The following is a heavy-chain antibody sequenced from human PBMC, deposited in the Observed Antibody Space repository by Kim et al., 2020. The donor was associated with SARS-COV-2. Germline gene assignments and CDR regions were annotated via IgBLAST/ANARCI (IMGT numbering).Heavy chain of an antibody. D-gene: IGHD3-22*01. CDR3: ASRQDRREDYDSSGYYSDYWYFDL. J-gene: IGHJ2*01. CDR2: IYYSGST. CDR1: GGSISSGGYY. V-gene: IGHV4-31*03. Sequence: SETLSLTCTVSGGSISSGGYYWSWIRQHPGKGLEWIGYIYYSGSTYYNPSLKSRVTISVDTSKNQFSLKLSSVTAADTAVYYCASRQDRREDYDSSGYYSDYWYFDLWGRGTLVTVSS.